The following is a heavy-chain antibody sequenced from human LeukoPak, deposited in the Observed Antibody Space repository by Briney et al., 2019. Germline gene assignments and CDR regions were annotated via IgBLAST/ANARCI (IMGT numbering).Heavy chain of an antibody. V-gene: IGHV3-15*01. CDR2: IKRKTDGGTI. D-gene: IGHD3-10*01. Sequence: GGSLRLSCAASGFTFSNAPMNWVRQAPGKGLEWVGRIKRKTDGGTIDYAAPVKGRFTISRDDSKTTLYLQMNSLKTEDTAVYYCIPGANWGQGTLVTVSS. CDR1: GFTFSNAP. CDR3: IPGAN. J-gene: IGHJ4*02.